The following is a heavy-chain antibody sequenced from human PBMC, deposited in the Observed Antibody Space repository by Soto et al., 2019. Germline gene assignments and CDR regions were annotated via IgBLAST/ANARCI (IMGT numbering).Heavy chain of an antibody. CDR3: ANDVDGYKSAYFDC. CDR2: ISASGSRT. V-gene: IGHV3-23*01. D-gene: IGHD5-12*01. Sequence: GGSLRLSCAASGFIFNNYAMSWVRQAPGKGLEWVSGISASGSRTFYADSVKGRFTVSRDFSKNTLSLQMDSLRAEDTAVYYCANDVDGYKSAYFDCWGQGTLVTVSS. CDR1: GFIFNNYA. J-gene: IGHJ4*02.